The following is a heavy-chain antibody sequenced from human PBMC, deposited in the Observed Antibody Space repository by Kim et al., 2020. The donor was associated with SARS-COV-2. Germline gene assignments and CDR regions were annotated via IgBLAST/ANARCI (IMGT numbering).Heavy chain of an antibody. J-gene: IGHJ6*02. CDR2: IIPIFGTA. CDR1: GGTFSSYA. CDR3: ASIDYYGSGSYYYGMDV. V-gene: IGHV1-69*13. D-gene: IGHD3-10*01. Sequence: SVKVSCKASGGTFSSYAISWVRQAPGQGLEWMGGIIPIFGTANYAQKFQGRVTLTADESTSTAYMELSSLRSEDTAVYYCASIDYYGSGSYYYGMDVWGQGTTVTVSS.